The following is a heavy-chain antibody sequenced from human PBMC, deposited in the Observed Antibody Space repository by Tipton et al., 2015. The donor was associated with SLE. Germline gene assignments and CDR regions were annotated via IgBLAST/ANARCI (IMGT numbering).Heavy chain of an antibody. Sequence: TLSLTCTVSGASVSSTRYYWGCIRQSPGKGLEYIGSIYSGGNTYYNPSLKSRVTISVDTSKNHFSLNLTSVTAADTAVYYCARVDGAYDQYYLDYWGQGTLVTVSS. CDR2: IYSGGNT. J-gene: IGHJ4*02. CDR3: ARVDGAYDQYYLDY. V-gene: IGHV4-39*07. D-gene: IGHD4-17*01. CDR1: GASVSSTRYY.